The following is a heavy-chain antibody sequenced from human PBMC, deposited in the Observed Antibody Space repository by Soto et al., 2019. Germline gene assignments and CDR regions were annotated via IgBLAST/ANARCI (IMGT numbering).Heavy chain of an antibody. Sequence: QVPLVQSGAEVRKPGASVKVSCEASGYTFTTYDISWVRQAPGQGLEWLGWISAYSGDKKYAQKFQGRGTMTTDTSTITAYMELRSLRSDDTAIYYCTRTPRGAGTFDYWGQGTLVTVSS. CDR2: ISAYSGDK. CDR1: GYTFTTYD. V-gene: IGHV1-18*01. J-gene: IGHJ4*02. CDR3: TRTPRGAGTFDY. D-gene: IGHD2-15*01.